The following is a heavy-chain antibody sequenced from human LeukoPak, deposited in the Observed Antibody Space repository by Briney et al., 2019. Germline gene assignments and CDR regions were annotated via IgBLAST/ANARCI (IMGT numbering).Heavy chain of an antibody. CDR3: ARDSTGWVFDL. J-gene: IGHJ2*01. Sequence: SETLSLTCTVSGGSISSHYWSWIRQPAGKGLEWIGRIYTSGNTNYNPSLKSRVTISLDTSKNQLSLRLTSVTAADTALYYCARDSTGWVFDLWGRGTLVTVSS. V-gene: IGHV4-4*07. CDR2: IYTSGNT. D-gene: IGHD3-16*01. CDR1: GGSISSHY.